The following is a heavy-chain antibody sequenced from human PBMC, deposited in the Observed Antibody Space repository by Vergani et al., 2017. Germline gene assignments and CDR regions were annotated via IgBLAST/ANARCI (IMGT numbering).Heavy chain of an antibody. J-gene: IGHJ3*02. CDR3: ARAATGYCSSTSCYRVGAFDI. V-gene: IGHV4-39*01. D-gene: IGHD2-2*01. CDR1: GDSIISRSYY. Sequence: QMQLQESGPGLVKASETLSLTCTVSGDSIISRSYYWGWIRQPPGKGLEWIGSIYNSGNGDSSSSLKSRVTISADTSKNQFSLRLTSVTAADTAVYYCARAATGYCSSTSCYRVGAFDIWGQGTMVIVSS. CDR2: IYNSGNG.